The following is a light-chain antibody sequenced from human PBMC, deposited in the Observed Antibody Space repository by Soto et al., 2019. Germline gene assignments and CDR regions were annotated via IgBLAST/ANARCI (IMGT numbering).Light chain of an antibody. Sequence: QSVLTQPPSVSGAPGQRVTISCTGSSSNIGAGYDVHWYQQLPGTAPKLLMYGNSNRPSGVPDRFSGSKSGTSASLAITGLQAEDEADYYCSSYTSSSTLYVFGTGTKVTVL. J-gene: IGLJ1*01. CDR1: SSNIGAGYD. V-gene: IGLV1-40*01. CDR3: SSYTSSSTLYV. CDR2: GNS.